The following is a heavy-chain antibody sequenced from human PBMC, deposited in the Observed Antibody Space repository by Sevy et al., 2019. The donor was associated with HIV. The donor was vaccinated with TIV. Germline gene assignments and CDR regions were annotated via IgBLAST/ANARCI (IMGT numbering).Heavy chain of an antibody. CDR3: ARHVDMTTLIGGLYYFDC. CDR2: IYTRDSDT. D-gene: IGHD4-4*01. J-gene: IGHJ4*02. CDR1: GYKFTTYW. Sequence: GESLKISCKASGYKFTTYWIGWARQMPGKGLEWMGMIYTRDSDTRYSPSFQGQVTISADTSINTAYLQWSSLKASDTAMYFCARHVDMTTLIGGLYYFDCWGQGTLVTVSS. V-gene: IGHV5-51*01.